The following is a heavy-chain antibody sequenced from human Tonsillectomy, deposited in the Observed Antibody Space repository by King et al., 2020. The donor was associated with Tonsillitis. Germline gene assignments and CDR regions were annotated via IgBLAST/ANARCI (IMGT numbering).Heavy chain of an antibody. V-gene: IGHV3-30*18. CDR1: GFTFCYYG. J-gene: IGHJ4*02. D-gene: IGHD3-22*01. Sequence: QLVQSGGGMVQPGRSLRLSCAASGFTFCYYGLHWVRQAPGKGLEWVAVISYDGSNKYYADSVKGRFTVTRDNSKNTLYLQMNSLRAEDTAVYYCAKDLYDSGGYYCDYGGQGTLLTVSS. CDR3: AKDLYDSGGYYCDY. CDR2: ISYDGSNK.